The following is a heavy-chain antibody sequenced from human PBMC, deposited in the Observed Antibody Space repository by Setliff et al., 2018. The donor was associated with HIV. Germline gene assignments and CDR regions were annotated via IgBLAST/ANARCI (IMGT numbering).Heavy chain of an antibody. CDR2: ISRSGDTI. Sequence: LRLSCAASGFTFSTYSMNWVRQAPGKGLEWVSYISRSGDTIDYADSVKGRFTISRDNAKNTLYLQMNNLRAEDTAVYYCARDLGGEGGYWGQGTLVTVSS. CDR3: ARDLGGEGGY. D-gene: IGHD2-15*01. CDR1: GFTFSTYS. J-gene: IGHJ4*02. V-gene: IGHV3-48*03.